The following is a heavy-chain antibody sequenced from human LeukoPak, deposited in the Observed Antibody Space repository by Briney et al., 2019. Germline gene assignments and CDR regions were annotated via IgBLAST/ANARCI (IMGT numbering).Heavy chain of an antibody. CDR1: GFTFSSYW. CDR3: ARAGALWFGELYHY. Sequence: GGSLRLSCAASGFTFSSYWMSWVRQAPGEGLEWVANIKQDGSEKYYVDSVKGRFTISRDNAKNSLYLQMNSLRAEDTAVYYCARAGALWFGELYHYWGQGTLVTVSS. J-gene: IGHJ4*02. D-gene: IGHD3-10*01. V-gene: IGHV3-7*01. CDR2: IKQDGSEK.